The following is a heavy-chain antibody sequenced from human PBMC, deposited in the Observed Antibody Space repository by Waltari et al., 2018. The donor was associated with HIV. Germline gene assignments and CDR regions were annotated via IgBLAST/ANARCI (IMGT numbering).Heavy chain of an antibody. J-gene: IGHJ4*02. CDR2: LRSSCRNI. CDR1: GFTMSSYE. Sequence: EVQLVGSGVGLVQPGGSLRLPCAASGFTMSSYEMNWVSQAPGEGLEGVSYLRSSCRNIYYADSVKGRFTISRDNTNNSLYLQMNSLRAEDTAVYYCAAGYSSFIFDYWGQETLVTVSA. CDR3: AAGYSSFIFDY. D-gene: IGHD6-19*01. V-gene: IGHV3-48*03.